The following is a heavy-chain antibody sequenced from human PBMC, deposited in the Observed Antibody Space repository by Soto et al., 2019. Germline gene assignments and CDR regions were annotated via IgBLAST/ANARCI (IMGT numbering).Heavy chain of an antibody. CDR3: ARARQRDTGRGLDV. CDR1: GGSLSSHY. D-gene: IGHD5-18*01. V-gene: IGHV4-59*11. J-gene: IGHJ6*02. CDR2: IYFTGYT. Sequence: SETLSLTCTVSGGSLSSHYWSWIRQSPGKGLEWIGYIYFTGYTNYNPSLKNRVTISVDTSKSQFSLELSSVTAADTAVYYCARARQRDTGRGLDVWGQGTTVTVSS.